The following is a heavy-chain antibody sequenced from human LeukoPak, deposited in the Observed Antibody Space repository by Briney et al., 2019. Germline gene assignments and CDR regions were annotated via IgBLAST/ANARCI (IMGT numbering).Heavy chain of an antibody. D-gene: IGHD5-18*01. CDR1: GFTFSAFD. V-gene: IGHV3-13*04. CDR2: IDTAGNT. J-gene: IGHJ4*02. CDR3: ARDLGYAFDY. Sequence: GGSLRLSCAASGFTFSAFDLHWVRQPTVKGLEWVSAIDTAGNTYYPDSVKGRFTISREDSKSSVYLEMNSLTAGDTAVYFCARDLGYAFDYWGQGTLVTVSS.